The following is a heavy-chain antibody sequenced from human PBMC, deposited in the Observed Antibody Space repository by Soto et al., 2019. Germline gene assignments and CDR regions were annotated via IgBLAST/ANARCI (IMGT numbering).Heavy chain of an antibody. J-gene: IGHJ4*02. CDR1: GGSISSGGYS. CDR3: AAGGGLPRYY. D-gene: IGHD5-12*01. V-gene: IGHV4-30-2*01. CDR2: IYHSGST. Sequence: QLQLQESGSGLVKPSQTLSLTCAVSGGSISSGGYSWSWIRQPPGKGLEWIGYIYHSGSTYYNPFPKRRVTISVDRSKNQCSLKLSSVTAADTAVYYCAAGGGLPRYYWGQGTLVTVSS.